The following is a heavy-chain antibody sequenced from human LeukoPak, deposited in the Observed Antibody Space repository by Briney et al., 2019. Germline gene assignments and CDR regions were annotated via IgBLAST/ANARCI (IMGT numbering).Heavy chain of an antibody. Sequence: SETLSLTCTVSGGSMNSFTYYWGWIRQPPGKGLEWIGSMFHSGSTYYNPSLKSRVTISVDTSKNQFSLKLSSVTAADTAVYYCASARAGIRWRDAFDIWGQGTMVTVSS. CDR1: GGSMNSFTYY. V-gene: IGHV4-39*07. D-gene: IGHD4-23*01. CDR2: MFHSGST. CDR3: ASARAGIRWRDAFDI. J-gene: IGHJ3*02.